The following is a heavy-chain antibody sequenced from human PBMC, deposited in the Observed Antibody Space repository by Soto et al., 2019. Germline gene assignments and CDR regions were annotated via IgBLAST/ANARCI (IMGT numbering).Heavy chain of an antibody. V-gene: IGHV1-18*04. CDR1: GYTFSSYD. D-gene: IGHD6-13*01. CDR2: VSPKNGNT. J-gene: IGHJ4*02. Sequence: SVKVSCKASGYTFSSYDISWVRQAPGQGPEWMGWVSPKNGNTNYAQKFQGRVTMTTDTSTSTAYMELRSLRSDDTAVYYCARVGSWQKLPLDYWGQGTLVTVSS. CDR3: ARVGSWQKLPLDY.